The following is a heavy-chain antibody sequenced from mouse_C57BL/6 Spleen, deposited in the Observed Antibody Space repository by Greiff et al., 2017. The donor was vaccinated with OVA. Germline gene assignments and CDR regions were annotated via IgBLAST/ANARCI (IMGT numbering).Heavy chain of an antibody. Sequence: VQLQQSGPELVKPGASVKISCKASGYAFSSSWMNWVKQRPGKGLEWIGRIYPGDGDTNYNGKFKGKATLTADKSSSTAYMQLSSLTSEDSAVYFCASGSNFDVWGTGTTVTVSS. CDR2: IYPGDGDT. J-gene: IGHJ1*03. V-gene: IGHV1-82*01. CDR3: ASGSNFDV. CDR1: GYAFSSSW.